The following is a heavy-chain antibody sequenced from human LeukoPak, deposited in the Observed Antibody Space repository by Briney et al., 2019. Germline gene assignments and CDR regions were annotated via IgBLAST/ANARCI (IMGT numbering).Heavy chain of an antibody. D-gene: IGHD5-12*01. V-gene: IGHV3-30*02. CDR2: IRYDGIGK. J-gene: IGHJ4*02. Sequence: GGSLRLSCAASGFTFSDCSMHWVRLAPGKGLEWVAFIRYDGIGKSYADSVKGRFTVSRDNSKNTLFLQMNSLRTEDTAVYYCAKEPGSTGAYDTWGRGTLVTVSS. CDR3: AKEPGSTGAYDT. CDR1: GFTFSDCS.